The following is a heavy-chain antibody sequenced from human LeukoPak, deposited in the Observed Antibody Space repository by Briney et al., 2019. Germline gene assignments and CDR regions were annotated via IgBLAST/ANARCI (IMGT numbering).Heavy chain of an antibody. CDR3: ARDHVGWFDP. Sequence: PGGSLRLSCAASGFSFSDYYMSWIRQSPGKGLEWVSYISTSGGTIYYADSVKGRFTISRDNAKNSLYLQMNSLRAEDTAVYSCARDHVGWFDPWGQGILVTVSS. CDR1: GFSFSDYY. V-gene: IGHV3-11*04. J-gene: IGHJ5*02. D-gene: IGHD1-26*01. CDR2: ISTSGGTI.